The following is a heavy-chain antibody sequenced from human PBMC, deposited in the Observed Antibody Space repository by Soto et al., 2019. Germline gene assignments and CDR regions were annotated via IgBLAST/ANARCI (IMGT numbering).Heavy chain of an antibody. CDR2: IYSGGST. CDR3: GMTKYDSSGYYFGY. Sequence: EVQLVESGGGLVQPGGSLRLSCAASGFTVSSNYMSWVRQAPGKGLEWVSVIYSGGSTYYGDSVKGRFSISRDNSKNTLYLQMNSLRAEDTAVYYCGMTKYDSSGYYFGYWGQGTRVTVSS. D-gene: IGHD3-22*01. V-gene: IGHV3-66*01. J-gene: IGHJ4*02. CDR1: GFTVSSNY.